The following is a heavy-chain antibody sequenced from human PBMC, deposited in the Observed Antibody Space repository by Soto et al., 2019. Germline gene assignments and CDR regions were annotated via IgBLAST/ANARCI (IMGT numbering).Heavy chain of an antibody. CDR1: GGTFSSYA. CDR3: ARVGSGELLSPLAFDI. D-gene: IGHD3-10*01. V-gene: IGHV1-69*13. Sequence: ASVKVSCKASGGTFSSYAISWVRQAPGQGLEWMGGIIPIFGTANYAQKFQGRVTITADESTSTAYMELSSLRSEDTAVYYCARVGSGELLSPLAFDIWGQGTMVTVSS. J-gene: IGHJ3*02. CDR2: IIPIFGTA.